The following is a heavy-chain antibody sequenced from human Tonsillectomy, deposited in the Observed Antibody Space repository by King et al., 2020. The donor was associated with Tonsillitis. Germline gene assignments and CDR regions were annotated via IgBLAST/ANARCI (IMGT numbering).Heavy chain of an antibody. V-gene: IGHV3-7*01. CDR1: GFTISSYW. CDR2: IKQDGSEK. Sequence: VQLVESGGGLVQPGGSLRLSCAASGFTISSYWMSWVRQAPGKGLEWVANIKQDGSEKYYVDSLKGRFTISRDNAKNSLFLQMNSLRAEDTAVYYCAREFPLPSGWPYYFDSWGQGTLVTVSS. D-gene: IGHD6-19*01. J-gene: IGHJ4*02. CDR3: AREFPLPSGWPYYFDS.